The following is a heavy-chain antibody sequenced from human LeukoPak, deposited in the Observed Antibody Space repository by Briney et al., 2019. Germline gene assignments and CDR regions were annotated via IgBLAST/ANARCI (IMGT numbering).Heavy chain of an antibody. CDR2: INPSGGST. Sequence: ASVKVSCKASGYTFTSYYMHWVRQAPGQGVEWMGIINPSGGSTSYAQKFQGRVTINRDRARSRVYMEVRRQRSEDTAVYYCARAPEYSSGWILFDYWGQGTLVTVSS. CDR3: ARAPEYSSGWILFDY. CDR1: GYTFTSYY. V-gene: IGHV1-46*01. J-gene: IGHJ4*02. D-gene: IGHD6-19*01.